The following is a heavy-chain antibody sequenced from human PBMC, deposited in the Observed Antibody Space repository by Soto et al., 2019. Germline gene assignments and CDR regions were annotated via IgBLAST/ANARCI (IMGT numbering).Heavy chain of an antibody. CDR1: NFSFSDYA. CDR2: ISISGAII. CDR3: ASGRDSGGYSY. Sequence: EVELVESGGGLVQPGGSLRLSCAASNFSFSDYAMNWVRQAPGKGLEWLSYISISGAIIYYADSVKGRSIVSRDNGENSLYLHMSSLRVDDTAVYYCASGRDSGGYSYWGQGTLVTVSS. J-gene: IGHJ4*02. D-gene: IGHD3-10*01. V-gene: IGHV3-48*01.